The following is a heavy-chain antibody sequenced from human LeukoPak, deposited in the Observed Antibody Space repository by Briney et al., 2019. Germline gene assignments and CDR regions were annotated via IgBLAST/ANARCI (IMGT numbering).Heavy chain of an antibody. CDR1: GFTFSSYA. D-gene: IGHD3-10*01. V-gene: IGHV3-30*04. CDR2: ISYDGSNK. CDR3: AKERLLWFGELPDY. J-gene: IGHJ4*02. Sequence: GGSLRLSCAASGFTFSSYAMHWVRQAPGKGLEWVAVISYDGSNKYYADSVRGRFTISRDNSKNTLYLQMNSLRAEDTAMYCCAKERLLWFGELPDYWGQGTLVTVSS.